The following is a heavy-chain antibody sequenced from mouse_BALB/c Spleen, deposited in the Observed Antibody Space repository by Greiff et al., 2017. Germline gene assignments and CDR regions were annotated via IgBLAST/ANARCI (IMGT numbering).Heavy chain of an antibody. V-gene: IGHV5-6*02. CDR2: ISSGGSYT. J-gene: IGHJ4*01. CDR3: ARTSSGPYAMDY. Sequence: EVMLVESGGDLVKPGGSLKLSCAASGFTFSSYGMSWVRQTPDKRLEWVATISSGGSYTYYPDSVKGRFTISRDNAKNTLYLQMSSLKSEDTAMYYCARTSSGPYAMDYWGQGTSVTVSS. CDR1: GFTFSSYG. D-gene: IGHD3-1*01.